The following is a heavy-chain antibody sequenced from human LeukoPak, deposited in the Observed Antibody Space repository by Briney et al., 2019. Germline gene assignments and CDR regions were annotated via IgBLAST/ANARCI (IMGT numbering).Heavy chain of an antibody. CDR1: GFTFDDYA. D-gene: IGHD4-17*01. CDR2: ISWNSGSI. J-gene: IGHJ4*02. V-gene: IGHV3-9*01. Sequence: PGGSLRLSCAASGFTFDDYAMHWVRQAPGKGLEWVSGISWNSGSIGYADSVKGRFTISRDNAKNSLYLQMNSLRAEDTALYYCAKVHGVGGVTTHFDYWGQGTLVTVSS. CDR3: AKVHGVGGVTTHFDY.